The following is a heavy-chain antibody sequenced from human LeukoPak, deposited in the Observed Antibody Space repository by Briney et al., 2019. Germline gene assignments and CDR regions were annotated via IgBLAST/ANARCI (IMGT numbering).Heavy chain of an antibody. CDR1: GYSFTSYW. CDR3: ARLNSDFTMIVVNTQYYFDY. Sequence: GESLKISCEGSGYSFTSYWIGWVRQMPGKGLEWMGIIYPGDSDTRYSPSFQGQVTISADKSISTAYLQWSSLKASDTAMYYCARLNSDFTMIVVNTQYYFDYWGQGTLVTVSS. D-gene: IGHD3-22*01. CDR2: IYPGDSDT. J-gene: IGHJ4*02. V-gene: IGHV5-51*01.